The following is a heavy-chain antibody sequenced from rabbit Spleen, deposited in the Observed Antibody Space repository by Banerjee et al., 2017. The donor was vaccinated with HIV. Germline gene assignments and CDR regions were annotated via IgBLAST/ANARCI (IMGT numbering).Heavy chain of an antibody. CDR2: IVGSSSGFT. V-gene: IGHV1S40*01. CDR1: GFDFSSSDY. D-gene: IGHD6-1*01. Sequence: QSLEESGGDLVKPGASLTLTCTASGFDFSSSDYMCWVRQAPGKGLEWISCIVGSSSGFTYSATWAKGRFTCSKTSSTTVTLQMTSLTVADTATYFCSRRVSGYNYANDLWGPGTLVTVS. J-gene: IGHJ4*01. CDR3: SRRVSGYNYANDL.